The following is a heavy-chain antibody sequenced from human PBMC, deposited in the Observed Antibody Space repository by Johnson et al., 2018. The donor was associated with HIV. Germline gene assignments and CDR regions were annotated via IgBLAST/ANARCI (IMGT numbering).Heavy chain of an antibody. V-gene: IGHV3-20*04. J-gene: IGHJ3*02. CDR2: IDWSGGRT. CDR3: ARRGITIVADAFDI. D-gene: IGHD3-10*01. Sequence: MQLVESGGGVARPGGSLRLSCAASGFTFDDYGMSWVRQAPGKGLEWVSGIDWSGGRTGYADSVKGRFTISRDNAKKLLYLQMYSLRAEDTACYYGARRGITIVADAFDIWGQGTMVTVSS. CDR1: GFTFDDYG.